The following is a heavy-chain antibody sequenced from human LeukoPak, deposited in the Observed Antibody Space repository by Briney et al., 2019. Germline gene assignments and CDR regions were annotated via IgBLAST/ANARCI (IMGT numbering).Heavy chain of an antibody. CDR3: AREIRRYNWFDP. CDR2: IRSKAYGGKT. D-gene: IGHD3-16*01. J-gene: IGHJ5*02. Sequence: GGSLRLSCTASGFTFGDYAVSWVRQAPGKGLEWVGFIRSKAYGGKTEYAASVKGRFTSSRDDSKTIAYLQMNSLKTEDTAVYYCAREIRRYNWFDPWGQGTLVTVSS. CDR1: GFTFGDYA. V-gene: IGHV3-49*04.